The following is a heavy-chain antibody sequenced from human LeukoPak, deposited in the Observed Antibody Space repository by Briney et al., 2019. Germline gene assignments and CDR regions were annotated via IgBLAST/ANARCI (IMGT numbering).Heavy chain of an antibody. D-gene: IGHD4-17*01. CDR3: VTLRMTTVTTNNIP. CDR2: IYYSGST. CDR1: GGSISSSSYY. Sequence: PSETLSLTCTVSGGSISSSSYYWGWIRQPPGKGLEWIGSIYYSGSTYYNPSLKSRVTISVDTSKNQFSLKLSSVTAADTAVYYCVTLRMTTVTTNNIPWGQGTLVTVSS. V-gene: IGHV4-39*01. J-gene: IGHJ5*02.